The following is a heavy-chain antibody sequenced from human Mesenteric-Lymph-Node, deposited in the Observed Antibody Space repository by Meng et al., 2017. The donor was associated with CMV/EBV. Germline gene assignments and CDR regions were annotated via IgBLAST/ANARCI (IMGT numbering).Heavy chain of an antibody. CDR1: GFTVNTNY. CDR3: AREYYDFWCGYSYGMDV. V-gene: IGHV3-48*03. CDR2: IYADQSGSTT. D-gene: IGHD3-3*01. J-gene: IGHJ6*02. Sequence: LTRAVSGFTVNTNYVSWVRQAPGKGLEWVSIIYADQSGSTTYYAGSAEGRFTISRDNAKNSLYLQMNSLRAEDTAVYYCAREYYDFWCGYSYGMDVWGQGTTVTVSS.